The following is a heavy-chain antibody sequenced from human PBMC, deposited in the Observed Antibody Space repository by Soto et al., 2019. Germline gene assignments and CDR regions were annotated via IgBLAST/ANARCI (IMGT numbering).Heavy chain of an antibody. Sequence: EASVKVSCKASGDTFSSYGINWVRQAPGQGLEWMGGIIPIFGTAKYPQKFKGRVTITADESTSTVYMDLSSLSSEDTAVYYCVRGPPYTNYAFAWFDSWGQGTQVTVSS. CDR1: GDTFSSYG. V-gene: IGHV1-69*13. J-gene: IGHJ5*01. D-gene: IGHD2-2*01. CDR3: VRGPPYTNYAFAWFDS. CDR2: IIPIFGTA.